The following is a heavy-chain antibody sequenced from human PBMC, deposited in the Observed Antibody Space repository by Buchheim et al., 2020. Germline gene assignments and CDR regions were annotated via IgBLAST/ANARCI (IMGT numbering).Heavy chain of an antibody. Sequence: EVQLVESGGGLVQPGRSLRLSCAASGFTFDDYAMHWVRQAPGKGLEWVSGISWNSGSIGYADSVKGRFTISRDNAKNSLYLQMNSLRSEDTALYYCAKVWYGGWYFDLWGRGTL. CDR3: AKVWYGGWYFDL. J-gene: IGHJ2*01. V-gene: IGHV3-9*01. CDR2: ISWNSGSI. D-gene: IGHD4-23*01. CDR1: GFTFDDYA.